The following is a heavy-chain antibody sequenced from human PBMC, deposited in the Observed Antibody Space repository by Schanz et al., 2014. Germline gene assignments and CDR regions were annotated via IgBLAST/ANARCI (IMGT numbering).Heavy chain of an antibody. D-gene: IGHD4-17*01. CDR2: IIPVLAIA. Sequence: QVQLVQSGAEVKKPGSSVKVSCTASGGTFSSYTISWIRQAPGQGLEWMGRIIPVLAIADYAQNFQGRVTITADKSTSTAYMELTSLRSEDTAVYYCARGYGDSPTDFWGQGTLVTVSS. V-gene: IGHV1-69*02. CDR3: ARGYGDSPTDF. J-gene: IGHJ4*02. CDR1: GGTFSSYT.